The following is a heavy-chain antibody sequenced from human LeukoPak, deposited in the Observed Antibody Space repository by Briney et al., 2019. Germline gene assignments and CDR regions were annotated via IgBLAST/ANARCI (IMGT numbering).Heavy chain of an antibody. J-gene: IGHJ4*02. V-gene: IGHV1-8*01. D-gene: IGHD6-19*01. CDR1: GYTFTSSD. CDR2: MNPNSGDT. CDR3: ARGGAGTLEAVD. Sequence: GASVKVSCRASGYTFTSSDINWVRQATGQGPEWMGWMNPNSGDTGYAQKFQGRVTMTRDTSISTAYMELSSLTSDDTAVYYCARGGAGTLEAVDWGQGTLVTVSS.